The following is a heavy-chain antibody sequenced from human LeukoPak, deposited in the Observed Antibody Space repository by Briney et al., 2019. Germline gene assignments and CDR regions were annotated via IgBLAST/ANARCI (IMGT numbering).Heavy chain of an antibody. J-gene: IGHJ4*02. CDR3: ARYYYGSGSYYEPPQK. Sequence: SETLSLTCTVSGGSISSSSYYWGWIRQPPGKGLEWIGSIYYSGSTYYNPFLKSRVTISVDTSKNQFSLKLSSVTAADTAVYYCARYYYGSGSYYEPPQKWGQGTLVTVSS. CDR2: IYYSGST. V-gene: IGHV4-39*01. D-gene: IGHD3-10*01. CDR1: GGSISSSSYY.